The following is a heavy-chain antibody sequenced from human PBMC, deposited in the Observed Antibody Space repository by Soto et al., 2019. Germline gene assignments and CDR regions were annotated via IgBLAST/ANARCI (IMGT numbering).Heavy chain of an antibody. V-gene: IGHV2-5*02. CDR2: IYWDDDK. CDR1: GFSLSNGGVG. Sequence: QITLMESGPPRVNPTQTLTLTCTFSGFSLSNGGVGVGWIRQTPGKALEWLAVIYWDDDKRYSPSLRSRLTIAKDTSKNEVVLTMANMDPLDTATYFCAHRGYMNGNWDQGYFDYWGQGTLVTVSS. CDR3: AHRGYMNGNWDQGYFDY. D-gene: IGHD7-27*01. J-gene: IGHJ4*02.